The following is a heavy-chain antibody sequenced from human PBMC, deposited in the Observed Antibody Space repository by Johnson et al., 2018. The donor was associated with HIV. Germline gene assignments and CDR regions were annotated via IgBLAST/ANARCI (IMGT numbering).Heavy chain of an antibody. CDR3: ARNSRNDAFDI. CDR1: GFTFSTYD. J-gene: IGHJ3*02. D-gene: IGHD2/OR15-2a*01. V-gene: IGHV3-13*01. CDR2: IGTAGDT. Sequence: VQLVESGGGLVQPGGSLRLSCAASGFTFSTYDMHWVRQTTGKRLEWVSAIGTAGDTYYPGSVKGRFTISRDNSKNTLYLHMNSLRAEDTALYSCARNSRNDAFDIWGQGTMVTVSS.